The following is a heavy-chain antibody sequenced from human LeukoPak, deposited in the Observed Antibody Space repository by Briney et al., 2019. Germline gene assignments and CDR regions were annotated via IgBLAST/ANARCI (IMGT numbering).Heavy chain of an antibody. CDR2: IYYSGST. V-gene: IGHV4-59*01. CDR3: ASYDILTGPSFDY. D-gene: IGHD3-9*01. CDR1: GVSISSYY. Sequence: SETLSLTCTVSGVSISSYYWSWIRQPPGKGLEWIGYIYYSGSTNYNPSLKSRVTISVDTSKNQFSLKLSSVTAADTAVYYCASYDILTGPSFDYWGQGTLVTVSS. J-gene: IGHJ4*02.